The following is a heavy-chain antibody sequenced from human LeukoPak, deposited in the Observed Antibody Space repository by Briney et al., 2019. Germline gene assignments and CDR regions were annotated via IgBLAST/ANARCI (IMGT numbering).Heavy chain of an antibody. CDR3: AKSPIVGATLGAFDI. J-gene: IGHJ3*02. D-gene: IGHD1-26*01. V-gene: IGHV3-23*01. CDR1: GFTFSSYA. CDR2: ISGSGGST. Sequence: GGSPRLSCAASGFTFSSYAMSWVRQAPGKGPEWVSAISGSGGSTYHADSVKGRFTISRDNSKNTLYLQMNSLRAEDTAVYYCAKSPIVGATLGAFDIWGQGTMVTVSS.